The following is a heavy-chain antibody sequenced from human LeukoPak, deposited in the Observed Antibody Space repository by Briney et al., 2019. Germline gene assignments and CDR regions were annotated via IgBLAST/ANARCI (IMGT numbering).Heavy chain of an antibody. Sequence: SETLSLXCTVSGGSISSGTYYWGWIRQPPGKGLEWIGSMSYSGNSYYNPSLKSRITIYVDTSKNQFSLKVTSVTAADTAIYYCARRPFSPTAHNWFDPWGQGTLVTVSS. J-gene: IGHJ5*02. CDR1: GGSISSGTYY. V-gene: IGHV4-39*01. CDR2: MSYSGNS. CDR3: ARRPFSPTAHNWFDP. D-gene: IGHD3-3*02.